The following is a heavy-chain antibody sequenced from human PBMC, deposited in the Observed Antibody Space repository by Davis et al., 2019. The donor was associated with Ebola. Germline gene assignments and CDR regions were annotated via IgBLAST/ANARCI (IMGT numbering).Heavy chain of an antibody. J-gene: IGHJ6*02. CDR3: ARDWVVGKGVGGAYYYYGMDV. CDR2: IYYSGST. CDR1: GFTFSSYA. V-gene: IGHV4-59*01. D-gene: IGHD1-26*01. Sequence: GSLRLSCAASGFTFSSYAMSWIRQPPGKGLEWIGYIYYSGSTNYNPSLKSRVTISVDTSKNQFSLKLSSVTAADTAVYYCARDWVVGKGVGGAYYYYGMDVWGQGTTVTVSS.